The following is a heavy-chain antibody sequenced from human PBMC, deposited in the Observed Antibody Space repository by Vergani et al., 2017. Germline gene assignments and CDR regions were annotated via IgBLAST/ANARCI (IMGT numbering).Heavy chain of an antibody. D-gene: IGHD4-17*01. J-gene: IGHJ4*02. V-gene: IGHV3-23*04. Sequence: VQLVESGGGVVQPGRSLRLSCAASGFTLSSYAMHWVRQAPGKGLEWVSAISGSGGSTYYADSVKGRFTISSDNSKNTLYLQMNSLRAEDTAVYYWATATTVKRRFDYWGQGTLVTVSS. CDR2: ISGSGGST. CDR3: ATATTVKRRFDY. CDR1: GFTLSSYA.